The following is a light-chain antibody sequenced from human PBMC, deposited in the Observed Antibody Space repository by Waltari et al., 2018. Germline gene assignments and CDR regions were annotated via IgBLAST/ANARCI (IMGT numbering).Light chain of an antibody. J-gene: IGKJ2*01. V-gene: IGKV3-15*01. CDR2: GAS. CDR3: QQYNNWPYT. CDR1: QSVSSN. Sequence: EIVMTQSPATLSLSPGERATLPCRASQSVSSNLAWYQQKPGQAPRLLIYGASTRATGIPARFSGSGSGTEFTLTISSMQSEDFAVYYCQQYNNWPYTFGQGTKLEIK.